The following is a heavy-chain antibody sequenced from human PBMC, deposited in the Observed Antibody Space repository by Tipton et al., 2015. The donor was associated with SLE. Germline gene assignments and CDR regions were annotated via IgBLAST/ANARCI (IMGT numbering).Heavy chain of an antibody. V-gene: IGHV4-39*07. CDR1: GGSTSSSSYY. CDR2: IYYSGST. D-gene: IGHD5-12*01. J-gene: IGHJ4*02. Sequence: TLSLTCTVSGGSTSSSSYYWGWIRQPPGKGLEWIGSIYYSGSTYYNPSLKSRVTISVDTSKNQFSLKLRSVTAADTAVYYCARHWGGYADYWGQGTLVTVSS. CDR3: ARHWGGYADY.